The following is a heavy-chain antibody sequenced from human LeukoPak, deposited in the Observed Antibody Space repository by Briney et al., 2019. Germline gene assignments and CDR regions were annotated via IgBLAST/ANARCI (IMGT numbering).Heavy chain of an antibody. CDR2: ITYSGNST. D-gene: IGHD5-18*01. V-gene: IGHV3-23*01. J-gene: IGHJ4*02. Sequence: GGSLRLSCAASGFTFSSYAMSWVRQAPGKGLEWVSGITYSGNSTDYADSVKGRFTISRDNSKNTLDLQMSSLRAEDTAVYYCARRGHGYGSPFDYWGQGTLVTVSS. CDR3: ARRGHGYGSPFDY. CDR1: GFTFSSYA.